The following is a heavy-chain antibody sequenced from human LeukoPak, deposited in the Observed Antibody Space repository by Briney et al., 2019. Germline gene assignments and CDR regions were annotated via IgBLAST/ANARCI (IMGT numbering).Heavy chain of an antibody. CDR3: TKDTGEGDF. CDR2: IGIDGSDE. D-gene: IGHD2-21*01. V-gene: IGHV3-30*02. J-gene: IGHJ4*02. CDR1: GFTFSIYG. Sequence: PGGSLRLSCATSGFTFSIYGMHWVRQFPGKGLEWVAFIGIDGSDEEYVDSVKGRFTISRDNSKNTLYLQMKNLRLEGTAMYYCTKDTGEGDFWGQGTLVTVSS.